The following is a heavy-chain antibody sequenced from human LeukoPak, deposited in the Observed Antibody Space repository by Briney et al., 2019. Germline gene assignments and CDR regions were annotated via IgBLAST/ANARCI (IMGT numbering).Heavy chain of an antibody. V-gene: IGHV3-30*02. Sequence: PGGSLRLSCAGSGFSFSSYGMHWVRQAPGKGLEWMAFIRSDGSNKYYADSVKGRFTISRDNSKNTLYLQMNSLKTEDTAVYYCSRCSGGSCPLDYWGQGILVTVSS. CDR3: SRCSGGSCPLDY. J-gene: IGHJ4*02. D-gene: IGHD2-15*01. CDR2: IRSDGSNK. CDR1: GFSFSSYG.